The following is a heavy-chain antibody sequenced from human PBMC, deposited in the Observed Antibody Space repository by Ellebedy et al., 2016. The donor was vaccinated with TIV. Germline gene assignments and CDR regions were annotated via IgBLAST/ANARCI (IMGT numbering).Heavy chain of an antibody. D-gene: IGHD3-16*02. Sequence: ASVKVSCXASGYTFTSYAMHWVRQAPGQGLEWMGWISAYNGNTNYAQKLQGRVTMTTDTSTSTAYMELRSLRSDDTAVYYCARVPDYDYIWGSYRPGYFDYWGQGTLVTVSS. J-gene: IGHJ4*02. CDR1: GYTFTSYA. V-gene: IGHV1-18*01. CDR2: ISAYNGNT. CDR3: ARVPDYDYIWGSYRPGYFDY.